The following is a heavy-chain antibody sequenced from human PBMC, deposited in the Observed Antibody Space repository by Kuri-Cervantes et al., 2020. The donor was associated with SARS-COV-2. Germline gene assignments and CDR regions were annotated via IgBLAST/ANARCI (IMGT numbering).Heavy chain of an antibody. CDR2: IYYSGST. J-gene: IGHJ3*02. CDR1: GGSISSYY. D-gene: IGHD1-1*01. CDR3: ARHRRGYPDAFDI. V-gene: IGHV4-59*08. Sequence: SETLSLTCTVSGGSISSYYWSWIRQPPGKGLEWIGYIYYSGSTNYNPSLKSRVTISVDTSKNQFSLKLSSVTAADTAVYYCARHRRGYPDAFDIWGQGTMVTVSS.